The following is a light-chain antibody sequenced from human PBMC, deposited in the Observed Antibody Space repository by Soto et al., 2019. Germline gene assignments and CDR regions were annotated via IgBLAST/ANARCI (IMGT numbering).Light chain of an antibody. CDR2: AAS. V-gene: IGKV1-27*01. CDR1: RGISNY. J-gene: IGKJ3*01. CDR3: QKYNIAPFT. Sequence: DVQMTQSPSSLSASVGDRVTITCRASRGISNYLAWYQQKPGKVPRLLIYAASTLQSGVPSRFSGSGSVTDFTLTISSLQPEDVATYYCQKYNIAPFTFGPGTKVHIK.